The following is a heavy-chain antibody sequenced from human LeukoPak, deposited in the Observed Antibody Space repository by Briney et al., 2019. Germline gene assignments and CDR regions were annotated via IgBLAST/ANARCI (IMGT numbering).Heavy chain of an antibody. V-gene: IGHV3-48*01. CDR2: ISSSGSTI. J-gene: IGHJ4*02. Sequence: GGSLRLSCTVSGFTFSSFTMNWVRQAPGKGLEWVSYISSSGSTIYYADSVKGRFTISRDNAKNSLYLQMNSLRAEDTAVYYCARGIAPRPSFGYWGQGTLVTVSS. CDR3: ARGIAPRPSFGY. D-gene: IGHD6-6*01. CDR1: GFTFSSFT.